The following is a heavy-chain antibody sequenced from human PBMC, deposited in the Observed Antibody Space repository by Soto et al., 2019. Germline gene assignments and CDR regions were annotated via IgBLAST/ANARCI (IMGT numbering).Heavy chain of an antibody. V-gene: IGHV1-3*01. CDR2: INAGNGNT. Sequence: GASVKVSCKASGYTFTTYAMHWVRQAPGQRLEWMGWINAGNGNTKYSQKFQGRVTITRDTSASTAYMELSSLRSEDTAVYYCARGSTYSSSWYVYWGQGTPVTVSS. J-gene: IGHJ4*02. CDR3: ARGSTYSSSWYVY. D-gene: IGHD6-13*01. CDR1: GYTFTTYA.